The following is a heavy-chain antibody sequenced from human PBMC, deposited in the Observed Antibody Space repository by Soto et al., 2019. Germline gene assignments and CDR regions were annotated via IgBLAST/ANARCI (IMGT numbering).Heavy chain of an antibody. CDR3: AREGSGPLDY. J-gene: IGHJ4*02. CDR2: IYYSGNT. Sequence: PSETLSLTCTVSGGSIGSGGYYWSWIRQHPGKGLEWIGYIYYSGNTYYNPALKSRVTISLDTSNNQFSLKLSSVTAADTAVYYCAREGSGPLDYWGQGTLVTVS. V-gene: IGHV4-31*03. CDR1: GGSIGSGGYY.